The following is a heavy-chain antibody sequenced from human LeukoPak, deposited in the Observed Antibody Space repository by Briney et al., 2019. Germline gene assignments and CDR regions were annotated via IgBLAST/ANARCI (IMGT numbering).Heavy chain of an antibody. J-gene: IGHJ4*02. CDR1: GSTFTSYY. CDR3: ARDPSDYFDY. CDR2: INPSGGST. Sequence: ASVKVFCKASGSTFTSYYMPWVRQAPGRGLEWMGIINPSGGSTSYAQKSQGRVTMTRDTSTSTVYMELSSLRSEDTAVYYCARDPSDYFDYWGQGTLVTVSS. V-gene: IGHV1-46*01.